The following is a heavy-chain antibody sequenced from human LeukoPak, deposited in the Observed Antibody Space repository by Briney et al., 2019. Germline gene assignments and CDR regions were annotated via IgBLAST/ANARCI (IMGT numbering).Heavy chain of an antibody. J-gene: IGHJ6*03. Sequence: PGGSLRLSCGASGFTFSTYWMSWVRQAPGKGLEWVANMNQDGSAKYYVDSVKGRFTISRDNAKSSLYLQMDNLSPDDTAVYFCARMGPQPYYTYYIDVWGKGTTVTVSS. V-gene: IGHV3-7*01. CDR1: GFTFSTYW. CDR2: MNQDGSAK. CDR3: ARMGPQPYYTYYIDV. D-gene: IGHD1-26*01.